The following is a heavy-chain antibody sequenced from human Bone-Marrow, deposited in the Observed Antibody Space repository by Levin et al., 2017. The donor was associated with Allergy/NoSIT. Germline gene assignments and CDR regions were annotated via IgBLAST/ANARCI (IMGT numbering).Heavy chain of an antibody. CDR3: ARGSAAAGTTFDY. CDR2: ISFSSTNI. D-gene: IGHD6-13*01. Sequence: PGESLKISCAASGFRFSSYSMNWVRQAPGKGLEWISSISFSSTNIHYADSVKGRFTISRDNAKNSLYLHVSSLRGEDTAIYYCARGSAAAGTTFDYWGQGTAVTVSS. J-gene: IGHJ4*02. V-gene: IGHV3-21*06. CDR1: GFRFSSYS.